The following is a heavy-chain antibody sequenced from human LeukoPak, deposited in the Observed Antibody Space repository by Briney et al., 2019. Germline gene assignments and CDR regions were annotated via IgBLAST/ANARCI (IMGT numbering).Heavy chain of an antibody. CDR3: ARGSSSSWYDDY. D-gene: IGHD6-13*01. CDR2: IYHNGST. Sequence: SETLSLTCTVSGGSISSSNWWSWVRQSPGKGLEWIGEIYHNGSTNYNPSLKSRVTISVDKSKNQFSLKLSSVTAADTAVYYCARGSSSSWYDDYWGQGTLVTVSS. J-gene: IGHJ4*02. CDR1: GGSISSSNW. V-gene: IGHV4-4*02.